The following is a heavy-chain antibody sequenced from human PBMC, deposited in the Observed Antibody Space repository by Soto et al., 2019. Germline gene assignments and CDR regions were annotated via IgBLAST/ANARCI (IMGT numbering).Heavy chain of an antibody. V-gene: IGHV3-33*01. J-gene: IGHJ4*02. D-gene: IGHD3-10*01. CDR3: ARDPSHGSGSYLDY. CDR1: GFTFSNYG. CDR2: IWYDGSNK. Sequence: QAGGSLRLSCAASGFTFSNYGMHWVRQAPGKGLEWVAVIWYDGSNKYYADSVKGRFTISRDNSKNTLFVQMNSLRAEDTAVYYCARDPSHGSGSYLDYWGQGTLVTVSS.